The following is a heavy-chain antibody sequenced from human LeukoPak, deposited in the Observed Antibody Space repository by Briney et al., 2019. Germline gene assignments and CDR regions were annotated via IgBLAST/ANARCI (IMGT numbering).Heavy chain of an antibody. V-gene: IGHV3-23*01. CDR1: RFTFSSYA. D-gene: IGHD2-15*01. CDR3: AKDSIVVGFDP. J-gene: IGHJ5*02. CDR2: ISGSGGST. Sequence: PGGSLRLSCADSRFTFSSYAMSWVRQAPGKGLEWVSGISGSGGSTYYADSVKGRFTISRGNSKNTLYLQMNSLRAEDTAVYYCAKDSIVVGFDPWGQGTLVTVSS.